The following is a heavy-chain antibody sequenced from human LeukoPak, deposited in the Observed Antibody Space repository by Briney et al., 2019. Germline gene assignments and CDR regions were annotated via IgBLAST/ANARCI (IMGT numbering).Heavy chain of an antibody. Sequence: GGSLRLSCAASGFTFSSYWTSWVRQALGKGLEWVANIKQDGSEKYYVDSVKGRFTISRDNAKNSLYLQMDSLRAEDTAVYYRARDVVAGGWYVGYYYYYMDVWGKGTTVTVSS. D-gene: IGHD6-19*01. CDR1: GFTFSSYW. V-gene: IGHV3-7*01. CDR2: IKQDGSEK. J-gene: IGHJ6*03. CDR3: ARDVVAGGWYVGYYYYYMDV.